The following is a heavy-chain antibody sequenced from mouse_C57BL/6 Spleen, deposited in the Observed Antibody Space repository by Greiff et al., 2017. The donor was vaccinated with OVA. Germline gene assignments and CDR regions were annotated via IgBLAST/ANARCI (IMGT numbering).Heavy chain of an antibody. CDR2: ISYDGSN. Sequence: VQLQQSGPGLVKPSQSLSLTCSVTGYSITSGYYWNWIRQFPGNKLEWMGYISYDGSNNYNPSLKNRISITRDTSKNQFFLKLNSVTTEDTATYYCARGKLFFDYWGQGTTLTVSS. CDR3: ARGKLFFDY. V-gene: IGHV3-6*01. J-gene: IGHJ2*01. CDR1: GYSITSGYY.